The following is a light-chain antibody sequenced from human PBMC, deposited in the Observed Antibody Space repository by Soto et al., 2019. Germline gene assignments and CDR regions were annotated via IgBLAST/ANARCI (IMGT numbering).Light chain of an antibody. CDR2: GDT. V-gene: IGLV1-40*01. Sequence: QSVLTQPPSVSGAPGQRVTISCTGSSSNIGANYDVHWYQQLPGTAPKLLIYGDTNRPSGVPDRLSGSKSGTSASLAITGLQAEDEGDYYGQSYDLSLSGNVVFGGGTKLTVL. J-gene: IGLJ2*01. CDR3: QSYDLSLSGNVV. CDR1: SSNIGANYD.